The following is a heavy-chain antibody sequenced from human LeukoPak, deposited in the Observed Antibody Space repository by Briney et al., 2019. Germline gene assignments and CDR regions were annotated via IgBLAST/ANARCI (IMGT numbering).Heavy chain of an antibody. CDR2: ISGSGGST. J-gene: IGHJ4*02. D-gene: IGHD3-22*01. Sequence: GGSLRLSCAASGFTFSSYAMSWVRQAPGKGLEWVSAISGSGGSTYYADSVKGRFTISRDSSKNTVHLQMNSLRAEDTAMYYCARRAGDYSHPYDYWGQGTLVTVSS. CDR3: ARRAGDYSHPYDY. CDR1: GFTFSSYA. V-gene: IGHV3-23*01.